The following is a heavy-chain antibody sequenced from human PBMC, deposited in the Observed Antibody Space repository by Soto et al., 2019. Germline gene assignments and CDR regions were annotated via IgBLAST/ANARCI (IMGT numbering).Heavy chain of an antibody. Sequence: QVQLQESGPGLVKPSETLSLTCIVSGGSINSAGYYWSWVRQPPGKGLEWIGNIYYSGRTYYNPSLKSRVSIAVDTSNNHFSLSLHSVTPADTAVYSCARPPSSMNYPLDVWGQGTTVTVSS. CDR2: IYYSGRT. CDR3: ARPPSSMNYPLDV. V-gene: IGHV4-31*03. CDR1: GGSINSAGYY. D-gene: IGHD1-7*01. J-gene: IGHJ6*02.